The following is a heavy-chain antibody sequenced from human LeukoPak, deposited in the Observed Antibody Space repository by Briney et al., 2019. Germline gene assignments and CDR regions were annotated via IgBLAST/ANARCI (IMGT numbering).Heavy chain of an antibody. D-gene: IGHD3-22*01. CDR3: ARDFRAYYDSSGYYYLDY. J-gene: IGHJ4*02. Sequence: GGSLRLSCAASGFTFSSYEMNWVRQAPGKGLEWVSYISSSGSTIYYADSVKGRFTISRDNAKNSLYLQMNSLRAEDTAVYYCARDFRAYYDSSGYYYLDYWGQGTLVTVSS. CDR2: ISSSGSTI. CDR1: GFTFSSYE. V-gene: IGHV3-48*03.